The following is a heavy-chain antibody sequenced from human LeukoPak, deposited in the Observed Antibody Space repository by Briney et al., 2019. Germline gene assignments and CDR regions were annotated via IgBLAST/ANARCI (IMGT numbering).Heavy chain of an antibody. Sequence: AGGSLRLSCEASGFTFSSYDMPWVRHATGKGLEWVSAIGTAGDTYYPGSVKGRFTISRENAKNSLYLQMNSLRAGDTAVYYCARAKYSSSWYLFDYWGQGTLVTVSS. CDR1: GFTFSSYD. V-gene: IGHV3-13*01. D-gene: IGHD6-13*01. CDR3: ARAKYSSSWYLFDY. CDR2: IGTAGDT. J-gene: IGHJ4*02.